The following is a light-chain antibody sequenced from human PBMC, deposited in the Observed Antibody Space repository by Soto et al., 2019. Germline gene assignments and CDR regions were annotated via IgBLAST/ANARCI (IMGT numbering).Light chain of an antibody. J-gene: IGKJ4*01. CDR3: QQYNTHPLT. Sequence: DIQMTQSPSSLSASVGDRVTITCRASQGISTYLAWFQQKPGKAPQSLIYAASRLQSGVPPKFSGSGSGTDFTLTISSLQPEDFATYYCQQYNTHPLTFGGGTKVEMK. CDR1: QGISTY. CDR2: AAS. V-gene: IGKV1-16*02.